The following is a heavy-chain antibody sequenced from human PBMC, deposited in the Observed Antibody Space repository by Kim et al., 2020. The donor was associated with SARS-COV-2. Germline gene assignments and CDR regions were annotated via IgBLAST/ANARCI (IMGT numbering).Heavy chain of an antibody. D-gene: IGHD3-3*01. V-gene: IGHV4-39*01. J-gene: IGHJ5*02. CDR1: GGSISSSSYY. Sequence: SETLSLTCTVSGGSISSSSYYWGWIRQPPGKGLEWIGSIYYSGSNYYNPSLKSRVTISVDTSKNQFSLKLSSVTAADTAVYYCARHGRDEVTIFGVVRSNWFDPWGQGTLVTVSS. CDR2: IYYSGSN. CDR3: ARHGRDEVTIFGVVRSNWFDP.